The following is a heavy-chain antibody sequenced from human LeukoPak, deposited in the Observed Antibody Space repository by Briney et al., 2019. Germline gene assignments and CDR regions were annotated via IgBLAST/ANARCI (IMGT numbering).Heavy chain of an antibody. J-gene: IGHJ6*03. D-gene: IGHD3-9*01. Sequence: GALRLSCAASGFTFSSYAMSWVRQAPGKGLEWVSAISGSGGSTYYADSVKGRFTISRDNSKNTLYLQMNSLRAEDTAVYYCAKEGPEVYFDWLSSRRNYYYYYMDVWGKGTTVTISS. CDR2: ISGSGGST. CDR1: GFTFSSYA. V-gene: IGHV3-23*01. CDR3: AKEGPEVYFDWLSSRRNYYYYYMDV.